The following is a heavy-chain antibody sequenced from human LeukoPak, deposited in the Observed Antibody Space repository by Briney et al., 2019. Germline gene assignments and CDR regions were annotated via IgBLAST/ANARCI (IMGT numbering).Heavy chain of an antibody. CDR3: ASFGYYYDSSCYYGGYYFGY. CDR1: GFTFSCYW. D-gene: IGHD3-22*01. J-gene: IGHJ4*02. CDR2: INKEGSEK. Sequence: PGGSLRLSCAASGFTFSCYWIRWVRQAPGKGLEWVANINKEGSEKYYVDSVKGRFTISRDNAKNSLYLQMSSLRAEDTVVYYCASFGYYYDSSCYYGGYYFGYWDQGTLVTVSS. V-gene: IGHV3-7*01.